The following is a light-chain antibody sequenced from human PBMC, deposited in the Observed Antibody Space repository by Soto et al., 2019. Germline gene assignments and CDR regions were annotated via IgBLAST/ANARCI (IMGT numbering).Light chain of an antibody. CDR1: SSDVGGYNY. Sequence: QSALTQPASVSGSPGQSITISCTGTSSDVGGYNYVSWYQQHPGKAPKLMIYEVNKRPSGVPDRFSGSKSGNTASLTVSGLQAEDEADYYCNSYAGSNNWVFGGGTKLTVL. CDR3: NSYAGSNNWV. V-gene: IGLV2-8*01. CDR2: EVN. J-gene: IGLJ3*02.